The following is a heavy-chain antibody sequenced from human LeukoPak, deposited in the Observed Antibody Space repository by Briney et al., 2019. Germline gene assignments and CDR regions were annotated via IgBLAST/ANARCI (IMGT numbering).Heavy chain of an antibody. V-gene: IGHV4-31*03. CDR2: IYYSGST. J-gene: IGHJ4*02. D-gene: IGHD7-27*01. CDR1: GGSISSGGYY. Sequence: SQTLSLTCTVSGGSISSGGYYWSWIRQHPGKGLEWIGYIYYSGSTYYNPPLKSRVTTSVDTSKNQFSLKLSSVTAADTAVYYCARAANWGSGDDFDYWGQGTLVTVSS. CDR3: ARAANWGSGDDFDY.